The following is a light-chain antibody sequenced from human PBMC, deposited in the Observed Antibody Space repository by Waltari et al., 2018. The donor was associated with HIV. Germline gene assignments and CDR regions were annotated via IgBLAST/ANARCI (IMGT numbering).Light chain of an antibody. V-gene: IGKV1-5*03. Sequence: DIQMTKSHSTLSASVGDRVTITCRASQNIYYWLAWYQQKPGQAPRLLIHEASFLESGVPSRFSGSGFGTEFTLTISSLQPDDFATYFCQQYRSFRTFGQGTEV. CDR1: QNIYYW. J-gene: IGKJ1*01. CDR3: QQYRSFRT. CDR2: EAS.